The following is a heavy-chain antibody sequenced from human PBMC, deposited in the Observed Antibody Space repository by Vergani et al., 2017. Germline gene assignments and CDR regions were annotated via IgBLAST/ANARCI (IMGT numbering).Heavy chain of an antibody. V-gene: IGHV1-69*04. Sequence: QVQLVQSGAEVKKPGSSVKVSCKASGGTFSSYAISWVRQAPGQGLEWMGRFIPIVDIANYAQKFQGRVTITADKSRSTAYMELSSLRSEDTAVYYCARGVRTGITMVRGVINGYYGMDVWGQGTTVTVSS. CDR3: ARGVRTGITMVRGVINGYYGMDV. D-gene: IGHD3-10*01. J-gene: IGHJ6*02. CDR2: FIPIVDIA. CDR1: GGTFSSYA.